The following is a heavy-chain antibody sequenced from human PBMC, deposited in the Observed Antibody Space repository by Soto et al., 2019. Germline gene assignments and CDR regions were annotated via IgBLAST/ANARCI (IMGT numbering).Heavy chain of an antibody. V-gene: IGHV1-69*06. Sequence: SVKVSCKASVCTFSSYAISWVRQAPGQGLEWMGGIIPIFGTANYAQKFQGRVTITADKSTSTAYMELSSLRSEDTAVYYCARKPYYYDSSGYPLYYYYGMDVWGQGTTVTVSS. D-gene: IGHD3-22*01. CDR2: IIPIFGTA. CDR3: ARKPYYYDSSGYPLYYYYGMDV. CDR1: VCTFSSYA. J-gene: IGHJ6*02.